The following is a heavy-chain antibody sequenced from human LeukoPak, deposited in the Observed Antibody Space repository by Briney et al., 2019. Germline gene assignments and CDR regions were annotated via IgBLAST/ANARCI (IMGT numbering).Heavy chain of an antibody. J-gene: IGHJ5*02. D-gene: IGHD3-22*01. CDR1: GGSISSGGYY. CDR3: ARDRYYDTAGWFDP. CDR2: IYYSGST. V-gene: IGHV4-31*03. Sequence: SQTLSLTRTVSGGSISSGGYYWSWIRQHPGKGLEWIGYIYYSGSTYYNPSLKSRVTISVDTSKNQFSLKLSSVTAADTAVYYCARDRYYDTAGWFDPWGQGTLVTVSS.